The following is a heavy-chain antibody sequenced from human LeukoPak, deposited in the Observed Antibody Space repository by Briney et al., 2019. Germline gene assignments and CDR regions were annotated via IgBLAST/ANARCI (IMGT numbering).Heavy chain of an antibody. CDR3: ARVGGTLGRKNYYYYYMDV. V-gene: IGHV4-34*01. Sequence: PSETLSLIRAVYGGSFSGYYWSWIRQPRGKGLEWRGELNHSGSTNYKPSLKSRVTISVDTSKNQFSLKLSSVTAADTAVYYCARVGGTLGRKNYYYYYMDVWGKGTTVTVSS. D-gene: IGHD3-16*01. J-gene: IGHJ6*03. CDR1: GGSFSGYY. CDR2: LNHSGST.